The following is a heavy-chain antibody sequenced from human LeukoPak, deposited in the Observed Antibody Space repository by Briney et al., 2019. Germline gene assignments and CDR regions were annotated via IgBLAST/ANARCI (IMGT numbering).Heavy chain of an antibody. V-gene: IGHV4-59*01. CDR3: ARGNWEVITPDY. CDR2: IYYSGST. J-gene: IGHJ4*02. D-gene: IGHD3-22*01. CDR1: GGSISTYY. Sequence: SETLSLTCTVSGGSISTYYWSWIRQPPGKGLEWIGYIYYSGSTNYNPSLKSRVTISIDTSKNQFSLKLSSVTAADTAVYYCARGNWEVITPDYWGQGTPVTVSS.